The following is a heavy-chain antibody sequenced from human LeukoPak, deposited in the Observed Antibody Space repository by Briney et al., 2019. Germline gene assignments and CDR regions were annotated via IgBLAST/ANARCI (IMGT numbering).Heavy chain of an antibody. CDR1: GFTFGDYP. J-gene: IGHJ3*02. V-gene: IGHV3-49*03. CDR2: IRTKSYGETT. Sequence: GGFLRLSCTASGFTFGDYPMSWFRQAPGKGLEWVSFIRTKSYGETTEYAASVKDRFTISRDDSNGISYLQMNSLKTEDTGVYYCTRAHRISGDAFDIWGQGTQVTVSS. CDR3: TRAHRISGDAFDI.